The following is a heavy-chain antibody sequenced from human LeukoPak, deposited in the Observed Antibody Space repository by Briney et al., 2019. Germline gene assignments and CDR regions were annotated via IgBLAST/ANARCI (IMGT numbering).Heavy chain of an antibody. D-gene: IGHD6-19*01. V-gene: IGHV1-8*01. Sequence: ASVKVSCKASGYTFTIYDINWVRQATGQGLGWMGWMNPNSGNTGYAQKFQGRVTMTRNTSISTAYMELSSLRSEDTAVYYCAGGYSSGWYLFDPWGQGTLVTVSS. J-gene: IGHJ5*02. CDR3: AGGYSSGWYLFDP. CDR1: GYTFTIYD. CDR2: MNPNSGNT.